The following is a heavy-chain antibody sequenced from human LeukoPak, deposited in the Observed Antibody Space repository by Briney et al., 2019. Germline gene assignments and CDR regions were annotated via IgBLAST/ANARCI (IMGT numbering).Heavy chain of an antibody. CDR3: ARDSPGNIVVVPAAMDNWFDP. Sequence: ASEKVSCKASGYTFTSYGISWVRQAPGQGLEWMGWISAYNGNTNYAQKLQGRVTMTTDTSTSTAYMELRSLRSDDTAVYYCARDSPGNIVVVPAAMDNWFDPWGQGTLVTVSS. CDR1: GYTFTSYG. CDR2: ISAYNGNT. D-gene: IGHD2-2*01. V-gene: IGHV1-18*01. J-gene: IGHJ5*02.